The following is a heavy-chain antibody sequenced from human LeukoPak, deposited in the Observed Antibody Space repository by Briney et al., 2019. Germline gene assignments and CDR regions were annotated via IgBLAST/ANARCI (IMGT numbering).Heavy chain of an antibody. CDR1: GYSFTSYW. J-gene: IGHJ4*02. D-gene: IGHD3-10*01. CDR3: ARGGDYYYGSGSYLDY. CDR2: IYPGDSDT. Sequence: GESLKISCKGSGYSFTSYWIGWVRQIPGKGLEWMGIIYPGDSDTRYSPSFQGQVTISADKSISTAYLQWRSLKASDTAMYYCARGGDYYYGSGSYLDYWGQGTLVTVSS. V-gene: IGHV5-51*01.